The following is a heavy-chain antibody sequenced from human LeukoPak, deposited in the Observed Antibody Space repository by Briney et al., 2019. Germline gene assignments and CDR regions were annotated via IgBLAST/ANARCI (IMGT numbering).Heavy chain of an antibody. CDR1: GGSFSGYY. Sequence: SSETLSLTCAVYGGSFSGYYWSWIRQPPGKGLEWIGEINHSGSTNYNPSLKSRVTISVDTSKNQFSLKLSSVTAADTAVYYCARHAYDYVWGSYRLDYWGQGTLVTVSS. V-gene: IGHV4-34*01. CDR2: INHSGST. J-gene: IGHJ4*02. CDR3: ARHAYDYVWGSYRLDY. D-gene: IGHD3-16*02.